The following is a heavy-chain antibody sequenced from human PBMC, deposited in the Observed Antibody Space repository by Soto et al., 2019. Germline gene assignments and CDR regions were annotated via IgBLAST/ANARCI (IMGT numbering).Heavy chain of an antibody. Sequence: PVESLKISCKGSGYSFTSYWISWVRQMPGKGLEWMGRIDPSDSYTNYSPSFQGHVTISADKSISTAYLQWSSLKASDTAMYYCARQGGYCSSTSCYQAYYYGMDVWGQGTTVTVSS. D-gene: IGHD2-2*01. V-gene: IGHV5-10-1*01. J-gene: IGHJ6*02. CDR2: IDPSDSYT. CDR3: ARQGGYCSSTSCYQAYYYGMDV. CDR1: GYSFTSYW.